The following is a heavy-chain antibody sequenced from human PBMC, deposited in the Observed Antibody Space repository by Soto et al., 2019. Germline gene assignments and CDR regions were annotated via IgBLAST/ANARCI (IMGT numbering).Heavy chain of an antibody. CDR1: GFTFSSYD. Sequence: EVQLVESGGGLVQPGGSLRLSCAASGFTFSSYDMHWVRQATGKGLEWVSAIGTAGDTYYPGSVKGRFTISRENAKNSFYLQMNSLRAGDTAVYYCARGPRFGVVTTFDYWGQGTLVTVSS. CDR2: IGTAGDT. J-gene: IGHJ4*02. CDR3: ARGPRFGVVTTFDY. V-gene: IGHV3-13*01. D-gene: IGHD3-3*01.